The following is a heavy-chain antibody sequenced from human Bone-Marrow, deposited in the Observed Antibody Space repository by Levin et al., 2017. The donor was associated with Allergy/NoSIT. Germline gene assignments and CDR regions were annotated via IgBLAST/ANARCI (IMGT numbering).Heavy chain of an antibody. Sequence: GESLKISCAASGFTFSSYEMNWVRQAPGKGLEWVSYISSSGSTIYYADSVKGRFTISRDNAKNSLYLQMNSLRAEDTAVYYCARIRRYSYGSGGRAFDIWGQGTMVTVSS. D-gene: IGHD5-18*01. V-gene: IGHV3-48*03. J-gene: IGHJ3*02. CDR2: ISSSGSTI. CDR3: ARIRRYSYGSGGRAFDI. CDR1: GFTFSSYE.